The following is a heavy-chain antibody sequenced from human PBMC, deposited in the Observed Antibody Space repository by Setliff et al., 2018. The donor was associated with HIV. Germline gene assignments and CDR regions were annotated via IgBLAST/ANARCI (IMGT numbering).Heavy chain of an antibody. Sequence: GGSLRLSCAASGFTFSNAWMNWVRQAPGKGLEWLARIKSETDGGTTDYAAPVKGRFTISRDDSKNTLYLQMNSLKTEDTAVYYCTTDLGGSYHGWNYWGQGTLVTVS. CDR1: GFTFSNAW. CDR3: TTDLGGSYHGWNY. D-gene: IGHD1-26*01. CDR2: IKSETDGGTT. V-gene: IGHV3-15*07. J-gene: IGHJ4*02.